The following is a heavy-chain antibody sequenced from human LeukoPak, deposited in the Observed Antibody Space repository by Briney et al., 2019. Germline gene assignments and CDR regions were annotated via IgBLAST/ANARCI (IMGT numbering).Heavy chain of an antibody. CDR1: GGSISSFF. CDR2: MHYSGDT. Sequence: PSETLSLTCTVSGGSISSFFWSWIRQPPGKGLEWIGSMHYSGDTKYNPSLKSPVSLSIDTSKQQFSLRLSSVTAADTAVYYCARDLELERNRWNYFESWGQGTLVSVSS. D-gene: IGHD1-1*01. V-gene: IGHV4-59*01. J-gene: IGHJ4*02. CDR3: ARDLELERNRWNYFES.